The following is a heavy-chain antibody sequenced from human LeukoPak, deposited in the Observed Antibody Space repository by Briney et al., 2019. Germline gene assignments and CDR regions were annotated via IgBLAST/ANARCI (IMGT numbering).Heavy chain of an antibody. CDR3: ARDPQWLVKGDPDY. Sequence: GGSLRLSCAASGFTFSSYSMNWVRQAPGKGLEWVSYISSSSSTIYYADSVKGRFTISRDNAKNSLYLQMNSLRAEDTAVYNCARDPQWLVKGDPDYWGQGTLVTVSS. CDR2: ISSSSSTI. J-gene: IGHJ4*02. CDR1: GFTFSSYS. D-gene: IGHD6-19*01. V-gene: IGHV3-48*04.